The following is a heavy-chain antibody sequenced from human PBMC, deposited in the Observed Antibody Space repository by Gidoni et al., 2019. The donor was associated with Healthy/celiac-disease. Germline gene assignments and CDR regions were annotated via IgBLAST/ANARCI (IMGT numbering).Heavy chain of an antibody. V-gene: IGHV3-15*07. CDR2: SKSKADGGTT. CDR1: GFTFSNAW. CDR3: TTRLYDIRDY. J-gene: IGHJ4*02. D-gene: IGHD3-9*01. Sequence: EVQLVESGGGLVKPGGSLRLSCAASGFTFSNAWMNWVRQAPGKGLEWVGRSKSKADGGTTDYAAPVKGRFTISRDDSKNTLYLQMNSLKTEDTAVYYCTTRLYDIRDYWGQGTLVTVSS.